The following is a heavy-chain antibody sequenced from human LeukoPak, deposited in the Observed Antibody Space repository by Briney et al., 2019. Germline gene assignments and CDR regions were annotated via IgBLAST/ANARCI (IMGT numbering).Heavy chain of an antibody. D-gene: IGHD1-26*01. CDR3: ASASGIVGATWN. CDR2: IYHSGST. J-gene: IGHJ4*02. Sequence: SETLSLTCAVSGGSISSSNWWTWVRQPPGKGLEWIGEIYHSGSTNYNPSLKSRVTISVDKSKNQFSLKLNSVTAADTAVYYCASASGIVGATWNWGQGTLVIVSS. V-gene: IGHV4-4*02. CDR1: GGSISSSNW.